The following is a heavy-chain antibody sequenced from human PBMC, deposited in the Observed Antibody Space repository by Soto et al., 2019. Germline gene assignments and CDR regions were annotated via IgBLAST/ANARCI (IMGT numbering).Heavy chain of an antibody. CDR1: GSSSRTYY. CDR3: ARGTGYTSGWYEFADY. D-gene: IGHD6-19*01. CDR2: VSDSGTT. Sequence: PSETLSLTCTVSGSSSRTYYWTWVRQTPGKGLEWIGYVSDSGTTKYSPSLKSRLTISIDTSKNQFTLKLNSVTAADTAMYYCARGTGYTSGWYEFADYCGQGTLVTXSS. V-gene: IGHV4-59*08. J-gene: IGHJ4*02.